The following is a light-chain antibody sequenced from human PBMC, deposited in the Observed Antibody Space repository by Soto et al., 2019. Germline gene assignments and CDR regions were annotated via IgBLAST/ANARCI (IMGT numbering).Light chain of an antibody. Sequence: EAALTQSPGTLSLSPGERATLSCRASQSLTKRYLSWYQQKPGQAPRLLIYGASSRATGVSDRFSGSGSGTDFTLTISRLEPDDSAVYYCQQLLESPLRWTFGQGTKVEIK. J-gene: IGKJ1*01. CDR2: GAS. V-gene: IGKV3-20*01. CDR3: QQLLESPLRWT. CDR1: QSLTKRY.